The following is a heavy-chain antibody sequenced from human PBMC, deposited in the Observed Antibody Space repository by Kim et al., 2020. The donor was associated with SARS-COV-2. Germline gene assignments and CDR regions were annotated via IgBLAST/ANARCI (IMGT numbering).Heavy chain of an antibody. J-gene: IGHJ6*03. CDR3: ARGAAAGTGYYYYYYMDV. CDR1: GFTFSSYD. CDR2: IGTAGDT. Sequence: GGSLRLSCAASGFTFSSYDMHWVRQATGKGLEWVSAIGTAGDTYYPGSVKGRFTISRENAKNSLYLQMNSLRAGDTAVYYCARGAAAGTGYYYYYYMDVWSKGTTVTVSS. D-gene: IGHD6-13*01. V-gene: IGHV3-13*01.